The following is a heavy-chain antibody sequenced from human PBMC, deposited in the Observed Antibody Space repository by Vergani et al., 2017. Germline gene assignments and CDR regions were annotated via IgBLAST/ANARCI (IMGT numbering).Heavy chain of an antibody. CDR3: ARDRYYLGSGSYPYFYYYGLDV. J-gene: IGHJ6*02. Sequence: EVHLVESGGGLVKPGGSLRLTCVGSEFVFKNYSLNWVRQAPGKGLEWVSSIDSSSSYISYEDSVKGRFTISRDNTKNSLYLQMTSLRVEETGVYYCARDRYYLGSGSYPYFYYYGLDVWGQGTAVTVSS. D-gene: IGHD3-10*01. CDR2: IDSSSSYI. V-gene: IGHV3-21*01. CDR1: EFVFKNYS.